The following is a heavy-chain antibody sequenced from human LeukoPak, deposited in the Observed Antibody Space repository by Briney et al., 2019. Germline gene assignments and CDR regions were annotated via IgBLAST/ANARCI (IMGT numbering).Heavy chain of an antibody. D-gene: IGHD5-18*01. CDR1: GFTFDDYA. CDR3: ARNVDTDLTSHFDS. J-gene: IGHJ4*01. CDR2: ISWNSGSI. V-gene: IGHV3-9*01. Sequence: GGSLRLSCAASGFTFDDYAMHWVRQAPGKGLEWVSGISWNSGSIGYADSVKGRFTISRDNAKNSLYLQMNSLRAEDTAVYYCARNVDTDLTSHFDSWGQGTLVTVSS.